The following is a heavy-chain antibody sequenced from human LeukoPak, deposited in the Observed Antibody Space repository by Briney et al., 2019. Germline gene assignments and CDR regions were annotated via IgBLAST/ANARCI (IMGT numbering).Heavy chain of an antibody. Sequence: PGRSLRLSCAASGFTFDDYAMHWVRQAPGKGLEWVSGISWNSGSIGYADSVKGRFTISRDNAKNSLYLQMNSLRAEDTALYYCAKSLSAEVYGDYLDSWGQGTLVTVSS. CDR2: ISWNSGSI. J-gene: IGHJ4*02. CDR3: AKSLSAEVYGDYLDS. V-gene: IGHV3-9*01. D-gene: IGHD4-17*01. CDR1: GFTFDDYA.